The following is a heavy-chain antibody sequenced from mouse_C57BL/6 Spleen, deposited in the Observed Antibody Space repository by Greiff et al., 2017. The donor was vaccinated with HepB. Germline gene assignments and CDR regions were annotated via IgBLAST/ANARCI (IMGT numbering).Heavy chain of an antibody. V-gene: IGHV1-54*01. Sequence: VQLQQSGAELVRPGTSVKVSCKASGYAFTNYLIEWVKQRPGQGLEWIGVINPGSGGTNYNEKFKGKATLTADKSSSTAYRKLSSLTSEDSVVYVCARRPWFAYWGQGTLVTVSA. J-gene: IGHJ3*01. CDR1: GYAFTNYL. CDR2: INPGSGGT. CDR3: ARRPWFAY.